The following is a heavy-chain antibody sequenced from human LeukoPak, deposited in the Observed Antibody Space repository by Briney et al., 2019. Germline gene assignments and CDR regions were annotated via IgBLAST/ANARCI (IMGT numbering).Heavy chain of an antibody. Sequence: KPSETLSLTCAVYSGSLSGYYWGWIRQTPGKGLEWIGEINHSGSANYNPSLKSRVTISVDTSKNQFSLKLSSVTAADTAVYYCARHGYSIHVLEYWGQGTLVTVSS. J-gene: IGHJ4*02. CDR2: INHSGSA. V-gene: IGHV4-34*01. CDR1: SGSLSGYY. D-gene: IGHD5-24*01. CDR3: ARHGYSIHVLEY.